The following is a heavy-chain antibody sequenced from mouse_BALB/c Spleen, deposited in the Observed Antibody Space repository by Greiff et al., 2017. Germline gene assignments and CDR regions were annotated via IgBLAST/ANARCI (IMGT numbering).Heavy chain of an antibody. CDR1: GFTFSSYG. J-gene: IGHJ4*01. Sequence: DVMLVESGGGLVQPGGSLKLSCAASGFTFSSYGMSWVRQTPDKRLELVATINSNGGSTYYPDSVKGRFTISRDNAKNTLYLQMSSLKSEDTAMYYCARDHRYDAMDYWGQGTSVTVSS. CDR3: ARDHRYDAMDY. CDR2: INSNGGST. D-gene: IGHD2-14*01. V-gene: IGHV5-6-3*01.